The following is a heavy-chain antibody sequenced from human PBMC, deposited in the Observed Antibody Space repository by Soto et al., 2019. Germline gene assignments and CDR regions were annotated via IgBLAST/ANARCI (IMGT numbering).Heavy chain of an antibody. CDR2: INPNSGGT. Sequence: QVQLVQSGAEVKKPGASVKVSCKASGYTFTGYYMHWVRQAPGQGLEWMGWINPNSGGTNYAQKFQGWVTMTRDTSISTAYMELSRLRSDDTAVYYCARDFGIAAAGTNYYYSGMDVWGQGTTVTVSS. CDR1: GYTFTGYY. CDR3: ARDFGIAAAGTNYYYSGMDV. V-gene: IGHV1-2*04. J-gene: IGHJ6*02. D-gene: IGHD6-13*01.